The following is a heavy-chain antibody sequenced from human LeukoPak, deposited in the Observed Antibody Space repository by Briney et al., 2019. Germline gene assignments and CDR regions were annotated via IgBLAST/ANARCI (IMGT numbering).Heavy chain of an antibody. CDR1: GFTFSSYG. V-gene: IGHV3-30*02. CDR2: IRYDGSNK. Sequence: PGGSLRLSCAASGFTFSSYGMHWVRQAPGKGLEWVAFIRYDGSNKYYADSVKGRFTISRDNSKNTLYLQMNSLRAEDTAVYYCARDYCSSTSCFISDYWGQGTLVPVSS. J-gene: IGHJ4*02. D-gene: IGHD2-2*01. CDR3: ARDYCSSTSCFISDY.